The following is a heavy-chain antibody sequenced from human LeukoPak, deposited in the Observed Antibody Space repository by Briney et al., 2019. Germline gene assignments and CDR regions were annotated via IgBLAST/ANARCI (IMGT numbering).Heavy chain of an antibody. CDR3: ARVVYSSTYYYYYYGMDV. D-gene: IGHD6-13*01. J-gene: IGHJ6*02. CDR2: IKQDGSEK. Sequence: GGSLRLSCAASGFTFSSYWMSWVRQAPGKGLEWVANIKQDGSEKYYVDSVKGRFTISRDNAKNSLHLQMNSLRAEDTAVYYCARVVYSSTYYYYYYGMDVWGQGTTVTVSS. CDR1: GFTFSSYW. V-gene: IGHV3-7*01.